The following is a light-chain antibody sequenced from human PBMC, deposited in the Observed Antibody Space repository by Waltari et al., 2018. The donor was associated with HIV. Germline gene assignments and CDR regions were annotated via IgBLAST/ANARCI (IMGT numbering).Light chain of an antibody. CDR1: QSISSW. CDR3: QQYNSYSYT. Sequence: DIQMTQSPSTLSASVGDRVPITCRASQSISSWLAWYQPKPGKAPKLLIYKASSLESGVPSRFSGSGSGTEFTLTISSLQPDDFATYYCQQYNSYSYTFGQGTKLEIK. V-gene: IGKV1-5*03. J-gene: IGKJ2*01. CDR2: KAS.